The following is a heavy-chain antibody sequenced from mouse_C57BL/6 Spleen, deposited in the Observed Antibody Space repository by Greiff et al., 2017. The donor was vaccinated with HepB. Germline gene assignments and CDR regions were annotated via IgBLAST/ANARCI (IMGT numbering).Heavy chain of an antibody. CDR2: INPSSGYT. Sequence: VKLQQSGAELARPGASVKMSCKASGYTFTSYTMHWVKQRPGQGLEWIGYINPSSGYTKYNQKFKDKATLTADKSSSTAYMQLSSLTSEDSAVYYCARGELPYYAMDYWGQGTSVTVSS. D-gene: IGHD2-12*01. V-gene: IGHV1-4*01. CDR3: ARGELPYYAMDY. J-gene: IGHJ4*01. CDR1: GYTFTSYT.